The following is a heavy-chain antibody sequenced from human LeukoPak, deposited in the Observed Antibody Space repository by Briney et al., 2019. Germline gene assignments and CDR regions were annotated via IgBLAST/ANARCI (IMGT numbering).Heavy chain of an antibody. CDR3: ARDPGLVALYYYYYMDV. D-gene: IGHD2-15*01. J-gene: IGHJ6*03. CDR1: GFTFSGSA. V-gene: IGHV3-73*01. Sequence: GGSLRLSCAASGFTFSGSAMHWVRQASGKGLEWVGRIRSKANSYATAYAASVKGRFTISRDDSKNTAYLQMNSLKTEDTAVYYCARDPGLVALYYYYYMDVWGKGTTVTVSS. CDR2: IRSKANSYAT.